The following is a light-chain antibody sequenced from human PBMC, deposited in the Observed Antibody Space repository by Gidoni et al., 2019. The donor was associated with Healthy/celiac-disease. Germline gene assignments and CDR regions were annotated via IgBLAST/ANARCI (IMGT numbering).Light chain of an antibody. J-gene: IGKJ2*01. Sequence: EIVMTQYPATLSVSPGERATLSGRASQSVSSNLAWYQQKPGQAPRLLIYGASTRATGIPARFSGSGSGTEFTLTISSLQSEDFAVYYCQQYNNWPPYTFGQGTKLEIK. CDR3: QQYNNWPPYT. CDR2: GAS. V-gene: IGKV3-15*01. CDR1: QSVSSN.